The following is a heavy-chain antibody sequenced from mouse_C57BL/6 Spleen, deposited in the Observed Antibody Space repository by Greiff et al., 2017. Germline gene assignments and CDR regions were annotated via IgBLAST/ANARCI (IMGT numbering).Heavy chain of an antibody. CDR2: IYPSDSET. Sequence: QVQLQQSGAELVRPGSSVKLSCKASGYTFTSYWMDWVKQRPGQGLEWIGNIYPSDSETHYNQKFKDKATLTVDKSSSTAYMQLSSLTSEDSAVYYCARERVDAIDYWGQGTSVTVSS. D-gene: IGHD1-1*02. CDR3: ARERVDAIDY. J-gene: IGHJ4*01. V-gene: IGHV1-61*01. CDR1: GYTFTSYW.